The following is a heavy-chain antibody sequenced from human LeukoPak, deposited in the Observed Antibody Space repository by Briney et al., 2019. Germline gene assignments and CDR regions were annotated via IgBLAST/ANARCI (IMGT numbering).Heavy chain of an antibody. CDR3: ARDYYGSGSPPNYFDY. J-gene: IGHJ4*02. CDR1: GFTFSGYG. CDR2: ISNDGNNK. D-gene: IGHD3-10*01. Sequence: GRSLRLSCTASGFTFSGYGMHWVRQAPGKGLEWVAVISNDGNNKYYADSVKGRFTISRDNSKNTLYLQMNSLRAEDTAVYYCARDYYGSGSPPNYFDYWGQGTLVTVSS. V-gene: IGHV3-30*03.